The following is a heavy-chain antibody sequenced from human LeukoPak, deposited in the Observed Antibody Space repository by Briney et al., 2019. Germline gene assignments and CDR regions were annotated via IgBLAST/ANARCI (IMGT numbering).Heavy chain of an antibody. Sequence: GGSLRLSCAASGFTFSSYSMNWVRHAPGKGLVWVSRINGDGSSTTYVDSVMGRFTISRDNAKNTLYLQMNSVRAEDPAVFYCARGNRAAAGSHYWGQETRVIVPS. J-gene: IGHJ4*02. CDR2: INGDGSST. CDR1: GFTFSSYS. V-gene: IGHV3-74*01. CDR3: ARGNRAAAGSHY. D-gene: IGHD6-13*01.